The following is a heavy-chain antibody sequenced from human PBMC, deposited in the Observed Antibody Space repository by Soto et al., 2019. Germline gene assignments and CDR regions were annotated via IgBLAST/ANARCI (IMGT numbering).Heavy chain of an antibody. CDR2: IKQDGSEK. V-gene: IGHV3-7*03. CDR1: GFTFSSYW. J-gene: IGHJ6*03. Sequence: GWSLRLSCAASGFTFSSYWMSWVRQAPGKGLEWVANIKQDGSEKYYVDSVKGRFTISRDNAKNSLYLQMNSLRAEDTAVYYCARLYLESGYYYMDVWGKGTTVTVSS. CDR3: ARLYLESGYYYMDV. D-gene: IGHD1-26*01.